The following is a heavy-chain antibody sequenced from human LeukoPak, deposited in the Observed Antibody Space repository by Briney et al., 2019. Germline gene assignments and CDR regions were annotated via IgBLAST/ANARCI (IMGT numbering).Heavy chain of an antibody. CDR1: GFTLSSYW. J-gene: IGHJ4*02. Sequence: PGGSLRLSCAASGFTLSSYWMHWVRQAPGKGLVWVSRINGDGSGTPYANPVKGRFTISRDNAKNTLYLQMHSLRADDTAVYYCARGSTSGWPDYFDYWGQGSVVTVSS. D-gene: IGHD6-19*01. CDR3: ARGSTSGWPDYFDY. CDR2: INGDGSGT. V-gene: IGHV3-74*01.